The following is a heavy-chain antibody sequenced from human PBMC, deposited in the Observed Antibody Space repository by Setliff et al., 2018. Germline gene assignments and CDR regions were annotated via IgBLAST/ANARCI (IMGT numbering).Heavy chain of an antibody. Sequence: SETLSLTCTVSGGSLSSYYWGWFRQPPGKGLEWIGYIHYSGYTNYNPSLKSRVTISIDTSKNQFSLKLSSVTAADTAVYYCTRGGTWSDAFDTWGQGTMVTVSS. V-gene: IGHV4-59*01. CDR1: GGSLSSYY. D-gene: IGHD1-1*01. CDR3: TRGGTWSDAFDT. CDR2: IHYSGYT. J-gene: IGHJ3*02.